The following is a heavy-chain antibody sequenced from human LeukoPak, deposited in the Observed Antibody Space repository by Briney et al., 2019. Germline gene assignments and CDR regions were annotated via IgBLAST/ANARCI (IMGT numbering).Heavy chain of an antibody. CDR1: GYTFTAYY. D-gene: IGHD3-9*01. Sequence: GASVKVSCKASGYTFTAYYIHWVRLAPGQGLEWMGWVNPNSGATKCAQNFQGRVAITRDTSISTAYMEVRDLKSDDTALYYCARVLRYFGTFDPWGQGTLVTVSS. V-gene: IGHV1-2*02. J-gene: IGHJ5*02. CDR3: ARVLRYFGTFDP. CDR2: VNPNSGAT.